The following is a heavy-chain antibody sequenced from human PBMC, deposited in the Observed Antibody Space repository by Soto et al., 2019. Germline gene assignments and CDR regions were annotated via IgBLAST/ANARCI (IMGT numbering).Heavy chain of an antibody. V-gene: IGHV4-59*08. CDR1: GGSISSYY. D-gene: IGHD6-19*01. CDR3: ARRGAVAVAGTYYYYGMDV. CDR2: IYYSGST. J-gene: IGHJ6*02. Sequence: QVQLQESGPGLVKPSETLSFTCTVSGGSISSYYWSWIRQPPGKGLEWIGYIYYSGSTNYNPSLKSRVTISVDTSKNQFSLKLSSVTAADTAVYYCARRGAVAVAGTYYYYGMDVWGQGTTVTVSS.